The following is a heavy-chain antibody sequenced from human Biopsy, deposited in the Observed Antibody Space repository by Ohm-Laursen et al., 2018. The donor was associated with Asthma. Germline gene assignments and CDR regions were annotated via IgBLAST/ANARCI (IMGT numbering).Heavy chain of an antibody. J-gene: IGHJ4*02. V-gene: IGHV1-18*01. D-gene: IGHD1-1*01. CDR3: ARRSYNWDDIDS. CDR2: ISIYNGDT. Sequence: SVKVSCKASGYTFTRYGTAWVRQASGQGLEWVGWISIYNGDTNSAQKLQDRVTLTTDTYTDTAYMELSSLRSDDTAVYYCARRSYNWDDIDSWGQGTLVTVSS. CDR1: GYTFTRYG.